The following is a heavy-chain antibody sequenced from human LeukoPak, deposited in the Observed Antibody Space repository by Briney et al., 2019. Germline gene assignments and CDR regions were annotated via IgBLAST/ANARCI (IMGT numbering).Heavy chain of an antibody. D-gene: IGHD6-13*01. Sequence: PSETLSLTCTVSGYSISSGYYWGWIRQPPGKGLEWIGSIYHSGSTNYNPSLKSRVTISVDTSKNQFSLKLSSVTAADTAVYYCARGVAAAISYWGQGTLVTVSS. CDR2: IYHSGST. CDR1: GYSISSGYY. V-gene: IGHV4-38-2*02. J-gene: IGHJ4*02. CDR3: ARGVAAAISY.